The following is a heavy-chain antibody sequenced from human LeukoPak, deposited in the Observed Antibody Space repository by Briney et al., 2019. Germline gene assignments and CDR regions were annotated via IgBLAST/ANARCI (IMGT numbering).Heavy chain of an antibody. CDR3: AKLYRPGYFYYMDV. CDR1: GFTFSSYE. D-gene: IGHD2-2*01. J-gene: IGHJ6*03. CDR2: ISNSGKTI. V-gene: IGHV3-48*03. Sequence: GGSLRLSCAPSGFTFSSYEMNWVRQAPGKGLEWVSYISNSGKTIYYSDSVKGRFTISRDNAKNSLYLQTNSLRAEDTAVYYCAKLYRPGYFYYMDVWGKGTTVTVSS.